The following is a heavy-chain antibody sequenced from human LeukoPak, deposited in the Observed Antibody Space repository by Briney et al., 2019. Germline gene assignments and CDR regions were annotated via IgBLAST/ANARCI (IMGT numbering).Heavy chain of an antibody. CDR3: AKDPHIMGILDYYYGMDV. CDR2: ISYDGSNK. CDR1: GFTFSSYG. D-gene: IGHD1-26*01. Sequence: GGSLRLSCAASGFTFSSYGMHWVRQAPGKGLEWVAVISYDGSNKYYADSVKGRFTISRDNSKNTLYLQMNSLRAEDTAVYYCAKDPHIMGILDYYYGMDVWGRGTTVTVSS. V-gene: IGHV3-30*18. J-gene: IGHJ6*02.